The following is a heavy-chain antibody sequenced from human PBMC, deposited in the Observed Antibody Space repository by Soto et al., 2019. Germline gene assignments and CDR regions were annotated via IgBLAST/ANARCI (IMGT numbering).Heavy chain of an antibody. D-gene: IGHD1-26*01. CDR3: TTGRDDLLY. Sequence: EVQLVESGGGLVKPGGSLRLSCAVSGFTFDKVWMNWVRQAPGKGLEWVGRIKSKPDGGTTDYAAPVKGRFTISRDDSKNMLYSQMNSLTTEDTGMYFCTTGRDDLLYWGQGTLVTVSS. J-gene: IGHJ4*02. CDR1: GFTFDKVW. CDR2: IKSKPDGGTT. V-gene: IGHV3-15*07.